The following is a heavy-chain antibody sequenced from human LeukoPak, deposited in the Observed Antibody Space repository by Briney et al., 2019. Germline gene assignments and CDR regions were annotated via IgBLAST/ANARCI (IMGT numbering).Heavy chain of an antibody. CDR2: VYHSGST. CDR3: ARRRGNYVRLPYYYMDV. CDR1: GGSISTYY. Sequence: PSETLSLTCTVSGGSISTYYWSWIRQPPGKGLEWIGYVYHSGSTNYNPSLKSRVTISLDTSKNQFSLKLSSVTAADTAVYYCARRRGNYVRLPYYYMDVWGKGTTVTVSS. V-gene: IGHV4-59*01. J-gene: IGHJ6*03. D-gene: IGHD4-23*01.